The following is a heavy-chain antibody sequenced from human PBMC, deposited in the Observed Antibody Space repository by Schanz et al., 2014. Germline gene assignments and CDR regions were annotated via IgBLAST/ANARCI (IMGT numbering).Heavy chain of an antibody. CDR1: GFTFSNYA. CDR2: LSGSGAGT. J-gene: IGHJ4*02. CDR3: ARSRGFDSSFDF. V-gene: IGHV3-23*04. Sequence: VQLVESGGGLVQPGGSVRLSCGASGFTFSNYAMGWVRQTPGKGLEWVSTLSGSGAGTFYADSVKGRFTISRDNAKNSLYLQMNSLRAEDTAVYYCARSRGFDSSFDFWGRGTLVTVSS. D-gene: IGHD5-12*01.